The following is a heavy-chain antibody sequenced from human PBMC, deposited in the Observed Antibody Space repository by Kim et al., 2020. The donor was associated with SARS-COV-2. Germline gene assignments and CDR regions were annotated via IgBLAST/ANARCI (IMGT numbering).Heavy chain of an antibody. V-gene: IGHV3-33*01. D-gene: IGHD4-17*01. Sequence: YADSVKGRFTISRDNSNNTLYLQMNSLRAEDTAVYYCARDRPVTDDAFDIWGQGTMVTVSS. CDR3: ARDRPVTDDAFDI. J-gene: IGHJ3*02.